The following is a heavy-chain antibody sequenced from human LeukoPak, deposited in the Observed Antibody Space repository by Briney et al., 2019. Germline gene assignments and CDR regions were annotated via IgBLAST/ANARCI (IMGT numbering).Heavy chain of an antibody. CDR1: GFTFSRYA. Sequence: PGGSLRPSCSASGFTFSRYAMHWVRQAPGKGLIYVSGISSNGDSTYYADSVKGRFTISRDNSKNTLHLQMSSLRAEDTAVYYCVKDYCSSTSCTPDCWGQGTLVTVSS. CDR3: VKDYCSSTSCTPDC. V-gene: IGHV3-64D*06. CDR2: ISSNGDST. J-gene: IGHJ4*02. D-gene: IGHD2-2*01.